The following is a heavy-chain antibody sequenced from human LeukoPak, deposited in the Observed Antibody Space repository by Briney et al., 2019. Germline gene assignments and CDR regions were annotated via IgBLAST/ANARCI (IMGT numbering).Heavy chain of an antibody. CDR3: AKENDFVY. V-gene: IGHV3-7*01. D-gene: IGHD3-3*01. CDR1: GFTFSVCW. CDR2: IKPDGSDK. J-gene: IGHJ4*02. Sequence: PGGSLRLSCAASGFTFSVCWMSWVRQAPGRGLEWVANIKPDGSDKYYVDSVKGRFTISRDNSKSTLYLQMNSLRAEDTAVYYCAKENDFVYWGQGTLVTVSS.